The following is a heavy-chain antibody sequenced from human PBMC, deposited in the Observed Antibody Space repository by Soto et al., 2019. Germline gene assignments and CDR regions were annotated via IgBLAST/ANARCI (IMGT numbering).Heavy chain of an antibody. Sequence: EVQLVESGGGLIQPGGSLRLSCAASGFTVSSKYMTWVRQAPGKGLEWVSVIYGCGNTYYADTVKVRFTISRDNSKNTLYLQMSSQRAEDTAVYYCVQTTGWPGFDFWGQGTLVTVSS. D-gene: IGHD6-19*01. CDR2: IYGCGNT. V-gene: IGHV3-53*01. CDR1: GFTVSSKY. CDR3: VQTTGWPGFDF. J-gene: IGHJ4*02.